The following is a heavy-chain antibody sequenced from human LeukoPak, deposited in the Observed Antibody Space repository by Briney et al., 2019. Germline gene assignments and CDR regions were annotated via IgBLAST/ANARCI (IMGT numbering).Heavy chain of an antibody. J-gene: IGHJ6*03. CDR1: GGSISSYY. CDR2: IYYSGST. D-gene: IGHD3/OR15-3a*01. V-gene: IGHV4-59*08. Sequence: SETLSLTCTVPGGSISSYYWSWVRQPPGKGLEWIGYIYYSGSTNYNPSLKSRVTISVDTSKNQFSLKLSSVTAADTAVYYCARLIAAWTDYYMDVWGKGTTVTVSS. CDR3: ARLIAAWTDYYMDV.